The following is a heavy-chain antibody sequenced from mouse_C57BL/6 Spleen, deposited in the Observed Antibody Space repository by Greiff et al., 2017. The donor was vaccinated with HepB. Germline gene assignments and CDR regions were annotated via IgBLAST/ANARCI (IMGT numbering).Heavy chain of an antibody. CDR1: GYTFTEYT. Sequence: VKLVESGAELVKPGASAKLSCKASGYTFTEYTIHWVKQRSGQGLEWIGWFYPGSGSIKYNEKFKDKATLTADKSSSTVYMELSRLTSEDSAVYFCARHEDGYYAMDYWGQGTSVTVSS. CDR3: ARHEDGYYAMDY. V-gene: IGHV1-62-2*01. CDR2: FYPGSGSI. J-gene: IGHJ4*01.